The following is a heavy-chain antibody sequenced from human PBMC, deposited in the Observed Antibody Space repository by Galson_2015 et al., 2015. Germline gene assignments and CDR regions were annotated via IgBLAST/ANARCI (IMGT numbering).Heavy chain of an antibody. CDR2: IYPADSDT. CDR3: ARHQTGDYYYYMDV. J-gene: IGHJ6*03. D-gene: IGHD1-14*01. Sequence: QSGAAVKQPGESLKISCKGSGYSFTRYWIGWVRQMPGKGLEWMGFIYPADSDTRYSPSFQGQVTISADKSISTAYLQWSSLKASDTAIYYCARHQTGDYYYYMDVWGRGATVTVSS. V-gene: IGHV5-51*01. CDR1: GYSFTRYW.